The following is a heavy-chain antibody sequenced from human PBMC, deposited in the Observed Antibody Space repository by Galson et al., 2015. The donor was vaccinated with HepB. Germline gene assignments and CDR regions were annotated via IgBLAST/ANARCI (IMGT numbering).Heavy chain of an antibody. J-gene: IGHJ4*02. Sequence: SLRLSCAASGFTFSSYSMNWVRQAPGKGLEWVSSISSSSSYIYYADSVKGRFTISRDNVKNSLYLQMNSLRAEDTAVYYCARDRGLIVVVNTGKPIDYWGQGTLVTVSS. CDR3: ARDRGLIVVVNTGKPIDY. CDR1: GFTFSSYS. D-gene: IGHD3-22*01. V-gene: IGHV3-21*01. CDR2: ISSSSSYI.